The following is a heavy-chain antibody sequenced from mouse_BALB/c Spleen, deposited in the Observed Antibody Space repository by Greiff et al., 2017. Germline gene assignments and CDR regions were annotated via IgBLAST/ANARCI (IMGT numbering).Heavy chain of an antibody. CDR3: AREGVTPYAMEY. CDR1: GFTFSSFG. Sequence: EVQGVESGGGLVQPGGSRKLSCAASGFTFSSFGMHWVRQAPEKGLEWVAYISSGSSTIYYADTVKGRFTISRDNPKNTLFLQMTSLRSEDTAMYYCAREGVTPYAMEYWGQGTSVTVSS. CDR2: ISSGSSTI. J-gene: IGHJ4*01. D-gene: IGHD2-2*01. V-gene: IGHV5-17*02.